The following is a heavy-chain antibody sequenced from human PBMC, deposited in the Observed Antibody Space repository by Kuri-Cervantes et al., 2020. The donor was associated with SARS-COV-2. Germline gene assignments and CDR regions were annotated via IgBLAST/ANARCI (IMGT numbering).Heavy chain of an antibody. D-gene: IGHD2-2*01. CDR1: GFTFSSYA. J-gene: IGHJ4*02. V-gene: IGHV3-30-3*01. Sequence: GGSLRLSCAASGFTFSSYAMHWVRQAPGKGLEWVAVISCDGSNKYYADSVKGRITISRDNSKNTLYLQMNSLRAEDTAVYYCARAYCSSTSCQLDYWGQGTLVPSPQ. CDR3: ARAYCSSTSCQLDY. CDR2: ISCDGSNK.